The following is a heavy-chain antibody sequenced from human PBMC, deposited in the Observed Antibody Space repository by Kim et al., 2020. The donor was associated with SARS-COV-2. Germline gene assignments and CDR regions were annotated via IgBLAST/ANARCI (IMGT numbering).Heavy chain of an antibody. CDR3: ARVSSRDVYCTNGVCPVNSGYFDL. CDR2: IIPILGIA. CDR1: GGTFSSYA. D-gene: IGHD2-8*01. J-gene: IGHJ2*01. V-gene: IGHV1-69*04. Sequence: SVKVSCKASGGTFSSYAISWVRQAPGQGLEWMGRIIPILGIANYAQKFQGRVTITADKSTSTAYMELSSLRSEDTAVYYCARVSSRDVYCTNGVCPVNSGYFDLWGRGTLVTVSS.